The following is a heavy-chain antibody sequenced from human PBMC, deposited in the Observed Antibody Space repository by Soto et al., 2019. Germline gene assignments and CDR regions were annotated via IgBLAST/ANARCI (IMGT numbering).Heavy chain of an antibody. CDR1: GFTFSSYA. J-gene: IGHJ4*02. CDR2: ISYDGSNK. Sequence: GGSLRLSCAASGFTFSSYAMHWVRQAPGKGLEWVAVISYDGSNKYYADSVKGRFTISRDNSKNTLYLQMNSLRAEDTAVFYCARDLRGIIAAAGSFEYWGQGTLVTSPQ. V-gene: IGHV3-30-3*01. D-gene: IGHD6-13*01. CDR3: ARDLRGIIAAAGSFEY.